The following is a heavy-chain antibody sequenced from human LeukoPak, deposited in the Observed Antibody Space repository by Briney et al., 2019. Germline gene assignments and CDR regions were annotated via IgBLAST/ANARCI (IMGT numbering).Heavy chain of an antibody. V-gene: IGHV6-1*01. J-gene: IGHJ3*02. CDR3: ARSATVKGHAFDI. Sequence: SQTLSLTCAISGDSVSSSSAAWNWIRQSPSRGLEWLGRTYYRSKWYNDYAVSVKSRITINPDTSKNQFSLQLNSVTPEDTAVYNCARSATVKGHAFDIWAKGHWSPSLQ. CDR2: TYYRSKWYN. D-gene: IGHD1-1*01. CDR1: GDSVSSSSAA.